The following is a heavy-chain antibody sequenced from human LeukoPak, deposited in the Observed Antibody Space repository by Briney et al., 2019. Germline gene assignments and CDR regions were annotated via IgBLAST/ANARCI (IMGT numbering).Heavy chain of an antibody. CDR1: GYTFTSYG. CDR2: ISAYNGNT. Sequence: GASVKVSCKASGYTFTSYGISWVRQAPGQGLEWMGWISAYNGNTNYAQNLQGRVTVTTDTSTSTAYMELRSLRSDDTAVYYCARSKGGGYGDHYLSPNWGQGTLVTVSS. CDR3: ARSKGGGYGDHYLSPN. J-gene: IGHJ4*02. D-gene: IGHD4-17*01. V-gene: IGHV1-18*01.